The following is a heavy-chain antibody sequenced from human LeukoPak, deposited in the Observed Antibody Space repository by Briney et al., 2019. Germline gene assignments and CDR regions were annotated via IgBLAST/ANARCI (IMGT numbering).Heavy chain of an antibody. J-gene: IGHJ4*02. CDR2: IKKDGSEK. V-gene: IGHV3-7*01. Sequence: GGSLRLSCVVSGFTFSTYWMSWVRQAPGKGLEWVANIKKDGSEKYYVDSVKGRFTVSRDNAQNTVYLQMNSLRVEDTAVYYCAREATGYSASWGDYWGQGTLVTVSS. CDR3: AREATGYSASWGDY. CDR1: GFTFSTYW. D-gene: IGHD6-13*01.